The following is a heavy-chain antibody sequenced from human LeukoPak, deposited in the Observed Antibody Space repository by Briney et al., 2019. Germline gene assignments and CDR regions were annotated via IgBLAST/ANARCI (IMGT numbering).Heavy chain of an antibody. CDR3: ASRSFYDSSGYYSP. CDR1: GGSVSSNTYY. V-gene: IGHV4-39*07. Sequence: PSETLSLTCTVSGGSVSSNTYYWGWIRQSPGKGLEWIGTIYYSVDTYYNPSLKSRVTISVDTSKNQFSLKLSSVTAADTAVYYCASRSFYDSSGYYSPWGQGTMVTVSS. CDR2: IYYSVDT. J-gene: IGHJ3*01. D-gene: IGHD3-22*01.